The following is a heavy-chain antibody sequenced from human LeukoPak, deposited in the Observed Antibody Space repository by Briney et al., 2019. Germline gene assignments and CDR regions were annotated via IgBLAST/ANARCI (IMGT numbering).Heavy chain of an antibody. J-gene: IGHJ5*02. Sequence: HPGGSLRLSCAASGFTFSSYAMHWVRQAPGKGLEWVAVISYDGSNKYYADSVKGRFTISRDNAKNSLYLQMNSLRAEHTAVYYCARVGPTIAAKAFDPWGQGTLVTVSS. CDR1: GFTFSSYA. V-gene: IGHV3-30-3*01. D-gene: IGHD6-6*01. CDR3: ARVGPTIAAKAFDP. CDR2: ISYDGSNK.